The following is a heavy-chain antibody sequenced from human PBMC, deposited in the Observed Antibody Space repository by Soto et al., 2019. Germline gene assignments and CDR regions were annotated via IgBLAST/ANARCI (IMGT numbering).Heavy chain of an antibody. D-gene: IGHD6-19*01. CDR2: IDPNAGST. V-gene: IGHV1-46*01. CDR1: GYPFTTYY. J-gene: IGHJ6*02. CDR3: ARPVAMANQYFCCRIEA. Sequence: QGQLVQSGAELKKPGASVKVSCTASGYPFTTYYIPWVRRAPGQGLEWMGIIDPNAGSTTYAQKFHGRRTSTRDTSTTTANMERIGLRSGDTAVYDCARPVAMANQYFCCRIEAWGQGTTVFVS.